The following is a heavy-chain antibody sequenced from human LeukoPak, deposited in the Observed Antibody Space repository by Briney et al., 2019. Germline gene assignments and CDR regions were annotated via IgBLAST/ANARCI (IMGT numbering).Heavy chain of an antibody. CDR1: GFIFDDYD. CDR3: ARGLMGGYPHFDY. Sequence: GGSLRLSCAAFGFIFDDYDISWVRQAPGKGLEWVSHINWNGNTIGYADSVKGRFTISRDNAKKSVYLQMNSLRAEDTALYYCARGLMGGYPHFDYWGQGTLVTVSS. V-gene: IGHV3-20*04. CDR2: INWNGNTI. D-gene: IGHD3-22*01. J-gene: IGHJ4*02.